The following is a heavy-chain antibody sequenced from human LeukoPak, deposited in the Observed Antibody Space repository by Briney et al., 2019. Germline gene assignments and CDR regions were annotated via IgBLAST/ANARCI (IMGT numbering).Heavy chain of an antibody. CDR3: ARETYYYGSGGYPLSL. CDR1: GGSLSSYY. V-gene: IGHV4-4*07. D-gene: IGHD3-10*01. J-gene: IGHJ4*02. Sequence: SETLSLTCTVSGGSLSSYYWSWIRQPAGKGLGWIGRIYTSGSTNYNPSLKSRVTMSVDTSKNQFSLKLSSVTAADTAVYYCARETYYYGSGGYPLSLWGQGTLVTVSS. CDR2: IYTSGST.